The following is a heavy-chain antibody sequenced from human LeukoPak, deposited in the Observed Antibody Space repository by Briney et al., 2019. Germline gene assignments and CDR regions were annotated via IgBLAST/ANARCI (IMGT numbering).Heavy chain of an antibody. D-gene: IGHD3-3*01. Sequence: SETLSLTCTVTGGSISSSSYYWGWIRQPPGKGLEWIGSIYYSGSTYYNPSLKSRVTISVDTSKNQFSLKLSSVTAADTAVYYCARPHDFWSGYNWFDPWGQGTLVTVSS. V-gene: IGHV4-39*01. J-gene: IGHJ5*02. CDR2: IYYSGST. CDR3: ARPHDFWSGYNWFDP. CDR1: GGSISSSSYY.